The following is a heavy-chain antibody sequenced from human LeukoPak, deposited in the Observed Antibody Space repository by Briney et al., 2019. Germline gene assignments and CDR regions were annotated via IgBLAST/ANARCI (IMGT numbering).Heavy chain of an antibody. V-gene: IGHV4-4*02. CDR2: IYHSGST. CDR3: ASLYVYCSSTSCYQDIWFDP. CDR1: GGSISSSNW. Sequence: PSETLSLTCAVSGGSISSSNWWSWVRPPPGKGLEWIGEIYHSGSTNYNPSLKSRVTISVDKSKNQFSLKLSSVTAADTAVYYCASLYVYCSSTSCYQDIWFDPWGQGTLVTVSS. J-gene: IGHJ5*02. D-gene: IGHD2-2*01.